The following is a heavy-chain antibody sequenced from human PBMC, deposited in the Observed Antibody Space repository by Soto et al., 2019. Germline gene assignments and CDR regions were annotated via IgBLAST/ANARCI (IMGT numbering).Heavy chain of an antibody. CDR1: GFTFDDYA. J-gene: IGHJ4*02. V-gene: IGHV3-9*01. D-gene: IGHD1-26*01. CDR2: ISWNSDLI. Sequence: EVQLVESGGGLVQPGRSLRLSCAASGFTFDDYAMQWVRQAPGKGLEWVSGISWNSDLIGYADSVKGRFTISRDNAKNSLHLQMNRLTTEDTALYYCVKDRYIRVGDTHLDFWGQGTLLTVSS. CDR3: VKDRYIRVGDTHLDF.